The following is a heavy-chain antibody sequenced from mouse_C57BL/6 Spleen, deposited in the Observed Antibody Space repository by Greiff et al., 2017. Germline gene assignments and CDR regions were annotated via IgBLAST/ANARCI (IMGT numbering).Heavy chain of an antibody. J-gene: IGHJ4*01. CDR3: ARHEGGYYGSSSYYAMDY. CDR1: GYTFTEYT. Sequence: VQLQQSGAELVKPGASVKLSCKASGYTFTEYTIHWVKQRSGQGLEWLGWFYPGSGSIKYNEKFKDKATLTADKSSSTVYMELSRLTSEDSAVYFCARHEGGYYGSSSYYAMDYWGQGTSVTVSS. V-gene: IGHV1-62-2*01. CDR2: FYPGSGSI. D-gene: IGHD1-1*01.